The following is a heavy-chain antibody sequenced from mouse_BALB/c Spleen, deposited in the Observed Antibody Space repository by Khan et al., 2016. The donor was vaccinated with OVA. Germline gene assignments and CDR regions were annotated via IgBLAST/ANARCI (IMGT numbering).Heavy chain of an antibody. CDR1: GYTFTDFT. V-gene: IGHV1S137*01. Sequence: VQLQQSGAELVRPGVSVKISCKGSGYTFTDFTMHWVKQSHAMSLEWIGVISTYYGDADYNQKFKGKATMTVDKSSNTAYMDLARLTSEDSAIYYCGRGGGGDRFLDWGQGTLVTVSA. J-gene: IGHJ3*01. CDR2: ISTYYGDA. CDR3: GRGGGGDRFLD.